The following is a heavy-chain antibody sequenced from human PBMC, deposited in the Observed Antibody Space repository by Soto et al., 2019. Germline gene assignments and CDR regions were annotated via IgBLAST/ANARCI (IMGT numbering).Heavy chain of an antibody. CDR3: ARDTGWGLGY. D-gene: IGHD6-19*01. CDR2: IYYSGGT. CDR1: GDSLNSNYC. V-gene: IGHV4-4*02. Sequence: QVQLQESGPGLVRPSGTLSLTCAVSGDSLNSNYCWTWVRQPPGKGLEWFAEIYYSGGTSYNPSLKSRVTISMDKSKNQFSLNLTSVTAADTAMYYCARDTGWGLGYWGQGTLVTVSS. J-gene: IGHJ4*02.